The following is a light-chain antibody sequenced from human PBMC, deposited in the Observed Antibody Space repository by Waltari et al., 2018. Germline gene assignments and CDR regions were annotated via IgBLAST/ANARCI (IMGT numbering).Light chain of an antibody. CDR3: QHYNNWPIT. Sequence: EIVMTQSPATLSVSPGERVTLSCRASQSVGSLLAWYQKKPGQPPRLLIHGASTRATGIPARFSGSGSGTEFTLTISSLQSEDFAVYCCQHYNNWPITFGQGTRLEI. V-gene: IGKV3-15*01. CDR2: GAS. J-gene: IGKJ5*01. CDR1: QSVGSL.